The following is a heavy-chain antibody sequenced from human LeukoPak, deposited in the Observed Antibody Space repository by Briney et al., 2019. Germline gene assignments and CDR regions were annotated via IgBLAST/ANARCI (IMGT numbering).Heavy chain of an antibody. CDR1: GGSFSGYY. J-gene: IGHJ4*02. V-gene: IGHV4-34*01. CDR2: INHSGST. CDR3: VLKERWFGELFEYYFDY. Sequence: SETLSLTCAVYGGSFSGYYWSWIRQPPGKGLEWIGEINHSGSTNYNPSLKSRVTISVDTSKNQFSLKLSSVTAADTAVYYCVLKERWFGELFEYYFDYWGQGTLVTVSS. D-gene: IGHD3-10*01.